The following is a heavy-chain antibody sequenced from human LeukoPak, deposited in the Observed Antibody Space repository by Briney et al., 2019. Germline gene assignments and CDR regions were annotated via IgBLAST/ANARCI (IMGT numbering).Heavy chain of an antibody. J-gene: IGHJ5*02. Sequence: GGSLRLSCAASGFTFNDYYMSWIRQAPGKGVEWLSYINIGGTNTHYADSVKGRFTISRDNAKKSLYLEMNNLRAEDTAVYYCATDGAGFDTWGQGVLVTVSP. CDR2: INIGGTNT. CDR3: ATDGAGFDT. CDR1: GFTFNDYY. V-gene: IGHV3-11*01.